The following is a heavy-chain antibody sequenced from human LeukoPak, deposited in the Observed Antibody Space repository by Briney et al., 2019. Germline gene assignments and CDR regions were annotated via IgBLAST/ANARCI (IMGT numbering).Heavy chain of an antibody. D-gene: IGHD1-1*01. CDR3: ASELRHQDY. Sequence: ASEKVSCKASAYTFGNYDINWVRQATGQGLEWMGWMNPNSGNKGYAQKFQGRVTMTSDTSISTAYMELSSLSSEDTAIYYCASELRHQDYWGQGTLVTVSS. CDR1: AYTFGNYD. CDR2: MNPNSGNK. V-gene: IGHV1-8*01. J-gene: IGHJ4*02.